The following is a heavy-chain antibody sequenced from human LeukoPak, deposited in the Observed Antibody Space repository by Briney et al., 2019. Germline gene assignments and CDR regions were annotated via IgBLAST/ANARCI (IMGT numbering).Heavy chain of an antibody. V-gene: IGHV1-24*01. Sequence: GASLKVSCKASGYTFSTYGITWVRQAPGQGLEWMGGFDPEDGERIYAQKFQDRVTMTEDTSTDTAYMELRSLRSEDTAMYYCATALRLEALDLWGHGTMVTVSS. CDR3: ATALRLEALDL. CDR1: GYTFSTYG. J-gene: IGHJ3*01. CDR2: FDPEDGER. D-gene: IGHD3-16*01.